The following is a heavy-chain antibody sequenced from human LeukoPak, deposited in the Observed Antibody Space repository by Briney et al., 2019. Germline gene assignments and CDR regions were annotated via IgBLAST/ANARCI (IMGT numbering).Heavy chain of an antibody. Sequence: PSETLSLTCAVYGGSFSGYYWSWIRQPPGKGLEWIGEINHSGSTNYNPSLKSRVTISVDTSKNQFSLKLSSVTAADTAVYYCARGPMITFGGVIAYYYYGMDVWGQGTTVTVSS. CDR1: GGSFSGYY. J-gene: IGHJ6*02. CDR2: INHSGST. D-gene: IGHD3-16*01. V-gene: IGHV4-34*01. CDR3: ARGPMITFGGVIAYYYYGMDV.